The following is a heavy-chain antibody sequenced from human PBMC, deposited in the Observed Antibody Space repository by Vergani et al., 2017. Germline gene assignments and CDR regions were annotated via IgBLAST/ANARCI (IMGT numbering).Heavy chain of an antibody. CDR2: IKQDGSEK. CDR1: GFTFSSYW. Sequence: EVQLVESGGGLVQPGGSLRLSCAASGFTFSSYWMSWVRQAPGKGLEWVANIKQDGSEKYYVDSVKGRFTISRDNAKNSLYLQMNSLRAEDTAVYYCARGPHTVGYSYGNLVDPWGQGTLVTVSA. D-gene: IGHD5-18*01. J-gene: IGHJ5*02. V-gene: IGHV3-7*01. CDR3: ARGPHTVGYSYGNLVDP.